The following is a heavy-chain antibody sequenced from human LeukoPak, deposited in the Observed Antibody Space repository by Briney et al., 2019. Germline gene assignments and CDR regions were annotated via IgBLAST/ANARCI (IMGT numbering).Heavy chain of an antibody. V-gene: IGHV4-59*01. CDR2: IYYSGST. CDR3: AREGIYYDSSGCYYHAFDI. CDR1: GGSISSYY. J-gene: IGHJ3*02. D-gene: IGHD3-22*01. Sequence: SETLSLTCTVSGGSISSYYWSWIRQPPGKGLEWIGYIYYSGSTNYNPSLKSRVTISVDTSKIQLSLKLSSVTAAATAVYYCAREGIYYDSSGCYYHAFDIWGQGTMVTVSS.